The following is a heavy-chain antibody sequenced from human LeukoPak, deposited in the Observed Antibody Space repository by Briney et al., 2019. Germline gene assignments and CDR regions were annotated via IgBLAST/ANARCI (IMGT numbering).Heavy chain of an antibody. CDR1: GFTFSSSE. CDR2: ISSGGSTI. J-gene: IGHJ4*02. CDR3: ARVFNWNYKYYFDY. D-gene: IGHD1-7*01. V-gene: IGHV3-48*03. Sequence: GGSLTLSCAASGFTFSSSEMNWVRQAPGEGLEWVSYISSGGSTIYYADSVKGRFTISRDNAKNSLYLQMNSLRAEDTAVYYCARVFNWNYKYYFDYWGQGTLVTVSS.